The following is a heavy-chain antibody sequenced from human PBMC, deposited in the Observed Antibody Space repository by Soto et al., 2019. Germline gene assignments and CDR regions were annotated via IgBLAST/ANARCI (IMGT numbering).Heavy chain of an antibody. D-gene: IGHD2-15*01. CDR3: ARRYGGNLDY. Sequence: QVQLQESGPGLVKPSETLSLTCTVSGGSISSYYWSWIRQPPGKGLEWIGYIYYSGSTNYNPSLKSRDTISVHTSKNQYSLKLSSVTAADTAVYYCARRYGGNLDYWGQGTLVTVSS. V-gene: IGHV4-59*08. CDR1: GGSISSYY. J-gene: IGHJ4*02. CDR2: IYYSGST.